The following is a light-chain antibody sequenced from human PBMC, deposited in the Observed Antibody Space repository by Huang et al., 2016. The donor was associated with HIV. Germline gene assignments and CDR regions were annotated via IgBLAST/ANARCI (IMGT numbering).Light chain of an antibody. Sequence: DIQITQSPSSLSASVGDTVIITCRASQNIKRYLNWYQQEPGKAHKLLISAASNLQSGVPSPVSGSGSGTDFTLTINSLQPEDSATYYCQQSARTPRTFGQGTKLEI. J-gene: IGKJ2*01. V-gene: IGKV1-39*01. CDR3: QQSARTPRT. CDR1: QNIKRY. CDR2: AAS.